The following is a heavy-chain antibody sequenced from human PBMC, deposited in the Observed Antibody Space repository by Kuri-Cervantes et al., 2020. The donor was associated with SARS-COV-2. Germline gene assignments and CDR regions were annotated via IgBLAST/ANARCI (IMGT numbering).Heavy chain of an antibody. V-gene: IGHV4-59*01. D-gene: IGHD4-17*01. CDR2: IYYSGST. CDR3: ARGGYGDYLS. Sequence: SETLSLTCTVSGGSISSYYWSWIRQPPGKGLEWIGYIYYSGSTNYNPSLKSRVTISVDASKNQFSMKLSSVTAADTAVYYCARGGYGDYLSWGQGTLVTVSS. CDR1: GGSISSYY. J-gene: IGHJ5*02.